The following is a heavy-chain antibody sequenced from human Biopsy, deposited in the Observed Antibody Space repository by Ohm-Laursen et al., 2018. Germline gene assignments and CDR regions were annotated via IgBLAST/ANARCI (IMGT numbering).Heavy chain of an antibody. J-gene: IGHJ6*02. D-gene: IGHD4-23*01. CDR1: GDSVTKYY. V-gene: IGHV4-59*02. CDR2: IYYSVMT. Sequence: GTLSLTCTVSGDSVTKYYWSWIRQPPGKGLEWIGHIYYSVMTNYNPSLQSRVSISVDTSRNQVSLTLRSVTAADTAVYYCARDSGILNDGNFKYYHYYGMDVWGQGTKVTVSS. CDR3: ARDSGILNDGNFKYYHYYGMDV.